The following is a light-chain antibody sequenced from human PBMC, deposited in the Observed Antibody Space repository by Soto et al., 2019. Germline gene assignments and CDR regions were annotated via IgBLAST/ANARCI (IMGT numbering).Light chain of an antibody. J-gene: IGKJ1*01. CDR2: DAS. CDR1: QSISSY. V-gene: IGKV1-39*01. CDR3: QQYETFPGT. Sequence: DIQMTQSPSSLSASVGDRVTITCRASQSISSYLNWYQQKPGKAPKLLIYDASALPRGVPSRFSGSGSGTKFTLTIASLQPDDFATYYCQQYETFPGTFGPGTKVDIK.